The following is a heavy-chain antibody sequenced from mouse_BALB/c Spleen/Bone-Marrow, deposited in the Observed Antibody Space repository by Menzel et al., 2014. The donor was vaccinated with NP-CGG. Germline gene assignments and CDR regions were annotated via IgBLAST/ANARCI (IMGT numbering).Heavy chain of an antibody. D-gene: IGHD2-4*01. CDR3: ARSDYDAWFAY. V-gene: IGHV3-1*02. Sequence: EVKLMESGPDLVKPSQSLSLPCTVTGYYITSGYSWHWIRQFPGNKLEWMGYIHYSGSTNYNPSLKSRISITRDTSKNQFFLQLNSVTTEDAATYYCARSDYDAWFAYWGQGTLVTVSA. J-gene: IGHJ3*01. CDR1: GYYITSGYS. CDR2: IHYSGST.